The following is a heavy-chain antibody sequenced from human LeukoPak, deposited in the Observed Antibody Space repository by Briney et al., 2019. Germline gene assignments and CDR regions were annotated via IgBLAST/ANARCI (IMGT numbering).Heavy chain of an antibody. D-gene: IGHD3-10*01. CDR2: IYTSGST. CDR3: ARDRYGSGSHNWFDP. V-gene: IGHV4-4*07. J-gene: IGHJ5*02. CDR1: GGSISSYY. Sequence: SETLSLTCTVSGGSISSYYWSWIRQPAGKGLEWIGRIYTSGSTNYNPSLKSRVTMSVDTSKNQFSLKLSSVTAADTAVYYCARDRYGSGSHNWFDPWGQGTLVTVSS.